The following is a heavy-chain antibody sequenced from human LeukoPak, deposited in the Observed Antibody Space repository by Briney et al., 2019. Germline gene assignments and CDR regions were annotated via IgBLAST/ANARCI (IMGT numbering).Heavy chain of an antibody. CDR2: INPSGGST. CDR3: ASRHCSGGRCYFAGADPFDY. V-gene: IGHV1-46*01. CDR1: GYTFTSYY. D-gene: IGHD2-15*01. Sequence: GASVKVSCKASGYTFTSYYMHWVRQAPGQGLEWMGIINPSGGSTSYAQKFQGRVTMTRDTSTSTVYMELSSLRSEDTAVYYCASRHCSGGRCYFAGADPFDYWGQGTLVTVSS. J-gene: IGHJ4*02.